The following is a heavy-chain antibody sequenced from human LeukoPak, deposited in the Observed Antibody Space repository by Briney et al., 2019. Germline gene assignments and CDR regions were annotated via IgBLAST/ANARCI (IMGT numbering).Heavy chain of an antibody. D-gene: IGHD3-10*01. CDR3: VKDRPNYFGWNGHYYTRNGDS. V-gene: IGHV3-23*01. Sequence: GGSLRLSCAASGFTFNIYAMSWVRQTPGEGLEWVSSITSISDGTFYADSVKGRSTISRDNSKSTLYLQMNSLRAEDTALYYCVKDRPNYFGWNGHYYTRNGDSWGQGTLVTVSS. CDR1: GFTFNIYA. J-gene: IGHJ5*01. CDR2: ITSISDGT.